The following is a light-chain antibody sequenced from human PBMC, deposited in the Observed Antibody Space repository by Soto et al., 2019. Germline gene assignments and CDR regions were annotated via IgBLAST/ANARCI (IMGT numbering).Light chain of an antibody. Sequence: EVVLTQSPATLSVSPGERATLSCRASQTVGSNLAWYQHKPGQAPRLLISGASTRATGVPDRFGGSGSGTEFALTITGLQSEDFKVYFCQQYNTLPQTLGQGTKVGIK. CDR3: QQYNTLPQT. CDR1: QTVGSN. J-gene: IGKJ1*01. CDR2: GAS. V-gene: IGKV3-15*01.